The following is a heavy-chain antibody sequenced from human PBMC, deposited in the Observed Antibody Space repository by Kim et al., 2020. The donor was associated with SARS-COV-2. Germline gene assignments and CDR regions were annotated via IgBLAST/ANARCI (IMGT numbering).Heavy chain of an antibody. D-gene: IGHD3-10*01. CDR3: ARFFPGKQWGGLLWFGESFFDY. Sequence: ASVKVSCEASGYTFTSYGISWVRQAPGQGLEWMGWISAYNGNTNYAQKLQGRVTMTTDTSTSTAYMELRSLRSDDTAVYYCARFFPGKQWGGLLWFGESFFDYWGQGTLVTASS. V-gene: IGHV1-18*01. CDR1: GYTFTSYG. J-gene: IGHJ4*02. CDR2: ISAYNGNT.